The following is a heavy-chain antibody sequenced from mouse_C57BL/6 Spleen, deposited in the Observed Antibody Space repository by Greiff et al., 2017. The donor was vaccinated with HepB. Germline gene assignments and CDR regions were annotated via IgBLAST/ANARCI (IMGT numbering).Heavy chain of an antibody. CDR2: IRNKANGYTT. CDR1: GFTFTDYY. CDR3: ARYIRATSYYAMDY. D-gene: IGHD3-1*01. J-gene: IGHJ4*01. V-gene: IGHV7-3*01. Sequence: EVKVVESGGGLVQPGGSLSLSCAASGFTFTDYYMSWVRQPPGKALEWLGFIRNKANGYTTEYSASVKGRFTISRDNSQSILYLQMNALRAEDSATYYCARYIRATSYYAMDYWGQGTSVTVSS.